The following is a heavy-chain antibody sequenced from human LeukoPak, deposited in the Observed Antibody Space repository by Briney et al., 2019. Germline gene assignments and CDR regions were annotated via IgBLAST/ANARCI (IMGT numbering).Heavy chain of an antibody. CDR1: GFTVSSNY. Sequence: GGSLRLSCAASGFTVSSNYMSRVRQAPGKGLEWVANINQDGSGKYYVDSVKGRFTISRDNAKNSLYLQMNSLRAEDTAVYYCARVVGAGYFDLWGRGTLVTVSS. CDR2: INQDGSGK. CDR3: ARVVGAGYFDL. J-gene: IGHJ2*01. V-gene: IGHV3-7*01. D-gene: IGHD1-26*01.